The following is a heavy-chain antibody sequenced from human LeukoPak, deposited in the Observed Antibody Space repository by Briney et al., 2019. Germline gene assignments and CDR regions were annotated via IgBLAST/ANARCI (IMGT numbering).Heavy chain of an antibody. CDR1: GGSISSYY. V-gene: IGHV4-59*12. CDR3: ARSRGSYYYFDY. CDR2: IHYSGST. J-gene: IGHJ4*02. Sequence: SSETLSLTCTVSGGSISSYYWSWIRQPPGKGLEWIGYIHYSGSTNYNPSLKSRVTISVDTSKNQFSLKLSSVTAADTAVYYCARSRGSYYYFDYWGQGTLVTVSS. D-gene: IGHD1-26*01.